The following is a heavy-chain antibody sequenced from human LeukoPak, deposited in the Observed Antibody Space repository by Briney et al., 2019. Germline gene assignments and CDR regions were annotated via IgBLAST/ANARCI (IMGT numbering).Heavy chain of an antibody. CDR1: GGSFSGYY. V-gene: IGHV4-34*01. Sequence: SETLSLTCAVYGGSFSGYYWSWIRQPPGKGLEWIGEINHSGSTNYNPSLKSRVTISVDTSKNQSSLKLSSVTAADTAVYYCASGISDAFDIWGQGTMVTVSS. J-gene: IGHJ3*02. CDR2: INHSGST. CDR3: ASGISDAFDI. D-gene: IGHD3-3*02.